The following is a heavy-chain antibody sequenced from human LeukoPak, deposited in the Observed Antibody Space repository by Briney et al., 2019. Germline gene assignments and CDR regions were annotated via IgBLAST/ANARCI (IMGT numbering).Heavy chain of an antibody. D-gene: IGHD1-26*01. CDR2: FDPEDGET. J-gene: IGHJ4*02. CDR1: GYTLTELS. CDR3: ATPAPREYSGSYFDY. Sequence: ASVKVSCKVSGYTLTELSMHWVRQAPGKGLEWMGGFDPEDGETIYAQKFQGRVTMTEDTSTDTAYIELSSLRSEDTAVYYCATPAPREYSGSYFDYWGQGTLVTVSS. V-gene: IGHV1-24*01.